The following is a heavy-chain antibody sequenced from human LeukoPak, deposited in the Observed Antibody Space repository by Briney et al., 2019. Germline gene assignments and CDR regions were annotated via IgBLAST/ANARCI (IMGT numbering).Heavy chain of an antibody. CDR2: FDPEDGET. CDR3: ATATSGYYYDSSGYYGHY. CDR1: GYTLTELS. D-gene: IGHD3-22*01. V-gene: IGHV1-24*01. Sequence: ASVKVSCKVSGYTLTELSMHWVRQAPGKGLEWMGGFDPEDGETIYAQKFQGRVTMTEDTSTDTAYMELSRLRSEDTAVYYCATATSGYYYDSSGYYGHYWGQGTLVTVSS. J-gene: IGHJ4*02.